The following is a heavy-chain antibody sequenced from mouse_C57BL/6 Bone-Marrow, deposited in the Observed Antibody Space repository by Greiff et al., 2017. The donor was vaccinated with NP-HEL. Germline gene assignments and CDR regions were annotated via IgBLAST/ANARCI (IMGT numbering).Heavy chain of an antibody. Sequence: VQLQQSGGGLVKPGGSLKLSCAASGFTFSDYGMHWVRQAPEKGLEWVAYISSGSSTIYYADTVKGRFTISRDNAKNTLFLQMTSLRSEDTAMYYCAGSSPYYYAMDYWGQGTSVTVSS. CDR2: ISSGSSTI. CDR1: GFTFSDYG. D-gene: IGHD1-1*01. CDR3: AGSSPYYYAMDY. V-gene: IGHV5-17*01. J-gene: IGHJ4*01.